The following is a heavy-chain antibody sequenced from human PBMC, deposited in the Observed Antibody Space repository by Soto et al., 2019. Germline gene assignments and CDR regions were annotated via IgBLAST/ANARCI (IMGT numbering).Heavy chain of an antibody. V-gene: IGHV4-31*03. CDR3: ARDLWNNSPSRGFDP. J-gene: IGHJ5*02. D-gene: IGHD1-1*01. Sequence: SETLSLTCTVSGASISSGSYYWSWNRQNPGKGLEWIGYIYDSGTTYYNPSLKSRVTMSVDTSKSQFSLKLRSVTAADTAVYYCARDLWNNSPSRGFDPWGQGILVTVSS. CDR1: GASISSGSYY. CDR2: IYDSGTT.